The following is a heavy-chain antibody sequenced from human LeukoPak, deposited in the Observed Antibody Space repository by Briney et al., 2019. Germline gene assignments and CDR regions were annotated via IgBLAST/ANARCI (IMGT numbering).Heavy chain of an antibody. CDR2: INHSGST. D-gene: IGHD3-10*01. CDR3: ARTSHYFASGTGKSIYMDV. Sequence: SETLSLTCAVYGGSFSGYYWSWIRQPPGKGLEWIGEINHSGSTNYNPSLKSRVTISVDTSKNQFSLKLSSVTAADTAVYYCARTSHYFASGTGKSIYMDVWGKGTTVTVSS. V-gene: IGHV4-34*01. J-gene: IGHJ6*03. CDR1: GGSFSGYY.